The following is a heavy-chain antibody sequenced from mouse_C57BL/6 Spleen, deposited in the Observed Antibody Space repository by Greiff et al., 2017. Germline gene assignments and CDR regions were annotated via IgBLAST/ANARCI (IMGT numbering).Heavy chain of an antibody. Sequence: QVQLQPPGAELVRPGSSVKLSCKASGYTFTSYWMHWVKQSPIQGLEWIGNIDPSDSGNHSNQKFKDKATFTVDKSSSTAYMQLSSLTSEDSAVYYCARRGGNPFAYWGQGTLVTVSA. CDR3: ARRGGNPFAY. CDR1: GYTFTSYW. CDR2: IDPSDSGN. J-gene: IGHJ3*01. V-gene: IGHV1-52*01. D-gene: IGHD2-1*01.